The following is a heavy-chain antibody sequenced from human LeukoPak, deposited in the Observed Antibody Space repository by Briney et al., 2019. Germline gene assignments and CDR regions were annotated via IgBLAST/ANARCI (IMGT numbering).Heavy chain of an antibody. J-gene: IGHJ6*02. Sequence: PGGSLRLSCAASGFTVSSKYMSWVRQAPGKGLEWVSVIYSGGSTYYSESVKGRFTISRDNSKNTLYLQMNSLRAEDTAVYYCARTYYYDSGSAYYYGMDVWGQGTTVTVSS. CDR2: IYSGGST. CDR1: GFTVSSKY. CDR3: ARTYYYDSGSAYYYGMDV. D-gene: IGHD3-10*01. V-gene: IGHV3-66*01.